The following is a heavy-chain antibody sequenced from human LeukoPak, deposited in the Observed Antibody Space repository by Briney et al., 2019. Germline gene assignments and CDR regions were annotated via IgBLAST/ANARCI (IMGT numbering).Heavy chain of an antibody. CDR1: GFTFSSYA. J-gene: IGHJ3*02. Sequence: PGRSLRLSCAASGFTFSSYAMHWVRQAPGKGLEWVAVISYDGSNKYYADSVKGRFTISRDNSKNTLYLQMNSLRAEDTAVYYCAREEVGMAPSGAFDIWGQGTMVTVSS. V-gene: IGHV3-30-3*01. CDR2: ISYDGSNK. CDR3: AREEVGMAPSGAFDI. D-gene: IGHD3-10*01.